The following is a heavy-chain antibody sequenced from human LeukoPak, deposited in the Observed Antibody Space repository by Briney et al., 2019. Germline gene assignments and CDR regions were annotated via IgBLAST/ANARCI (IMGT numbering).Heavy chain of an antibody. D-gene: IGHD1-26*01. CDR1: GFTFRDYV. V-gene: IGHV3-23*01. J-gene: IGHJ4*02. CDR3: ARDLVGATDY. CDR2: ISVGGRT. Sequence: GGSLRLSCAASGFTFRDYVMTWVRQAPGKGLEWVSTISVGGRTDYADSVKGRFTISRDNSKNTLYLQMNSLRAEDTAVYYCARDLVGATDYWGQGTLVTVSS.